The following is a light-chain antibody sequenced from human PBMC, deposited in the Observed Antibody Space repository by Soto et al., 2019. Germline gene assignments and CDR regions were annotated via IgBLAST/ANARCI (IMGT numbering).Light chain of an antibody. CDR2: AAS. V-gene: IGKV1-39*01. Sequence: DIQMTQSPSTLPASVGDRVTITCRASQSISNWLAWYQQEPGEAPKLLIYAASNLQSGVPSRFSGSGSGTDFALTISSLQPEDFATYYCQQSFVTPLTFGGGTKVDIK. J-gene: IGKJ4*01. CDR3: QQSFVTPLT. CDR1: QSISNW.